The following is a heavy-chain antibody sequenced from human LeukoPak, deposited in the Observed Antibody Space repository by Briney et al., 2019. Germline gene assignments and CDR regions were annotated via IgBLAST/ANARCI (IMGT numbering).Heavy chain of an antibody. V-gene: IGHV5-51*01. D-gene: IGHD2-15*01. Sequence: GESLKISCKCSGYSFTSYWIGWVRQMPGKGLEWMGIIYPGDSDTRYSPSFQGQVTISADKSISTAYLQWSSLKASDTAMYYCARQEGKRYCSGGSCYWLDWFDPWGQGTLVTVSS. CDR2: IYPGDSDT. CDR3: ARQEGKRYCSGGSCYWLDWFDP. J-gene: IGHJ5*02. CDR1: GYSFTSYW.